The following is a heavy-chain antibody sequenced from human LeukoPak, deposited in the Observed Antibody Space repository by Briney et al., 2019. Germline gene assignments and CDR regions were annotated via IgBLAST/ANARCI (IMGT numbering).Heavy chain of an antibody. V-gene: IGHV4-34*01. J-gene: IGHJ5*02. D-gene: IGHD3-9*01. CDR3: ARRYIAYWFDP. CDR1: GGSFSGYY. CDR2: ISHSGST. Sequence: SETLSLTCAVYGGSFSGYYWSWIRQPPGKGLEWIGEISHSGSTNYNPSLKSRVTISVDTSKNQFSLKLSSVTAADTAVYYCARRYIAYWFDPWGQGTLVTVSS.